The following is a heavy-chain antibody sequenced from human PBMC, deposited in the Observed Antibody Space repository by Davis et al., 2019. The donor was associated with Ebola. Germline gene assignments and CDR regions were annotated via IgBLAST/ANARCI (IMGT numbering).Heavy chain of an antibody. J-gene: IGHJ4*02. CDR2: IRSKANSYAT. D-gene: IGHD6-6*01. Sequence: GGSLRLSCAASGFTFSGSAMHWVRQAPGKGLEWVGRIRSKANSYATAYAASVKGRFTISRDDSKNTAYLQMNSLRAEDTAVYYCARDRRSAWQLVLFDYWGQGTLVTVSS. V-gene: IGHV3-73*01. CDR1: GFTFSGSA. CDR3: ARDRRSAWQLVLFDY.